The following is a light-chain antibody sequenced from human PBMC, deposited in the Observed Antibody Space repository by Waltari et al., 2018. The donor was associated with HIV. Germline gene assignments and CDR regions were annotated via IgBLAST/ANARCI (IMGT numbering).Light chain of an antibody. CDR2: DAS. CDR3: QHRFNWPRTT. V-gene: IGKV3-11*01. CDR1: QGISFF. J-gene: IGKJ1*01. Sequence: EVVLPQSPATLSLSPGERATLSCMASQGISFFLVWYQQKPGQAPRLIIYDASTRATGTPARFSSSGSGTDFTLTISSLEPEDFAVYYCQHRFNWPRTTFGQGTQVE.